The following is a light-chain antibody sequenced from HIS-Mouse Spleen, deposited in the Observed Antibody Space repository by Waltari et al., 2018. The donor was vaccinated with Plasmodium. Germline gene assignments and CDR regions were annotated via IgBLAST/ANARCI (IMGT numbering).Light chain of an antibody. CDR1: SSDVGSYNL. Sequence: QSALTQPASVSGSPGQSITISCTGTSSDVGSYNLVSWYQQHPGKAPNLMLYEGSKRPSGVSNRFSGSKSGNTASLTISGLQAEDEADYYCCSYAGSSSFVVFGGGTKLTVL. CDR3: CSYAGSSSFVV. CDR2: EGS. J-gene: IGLJ2*01. V-gene: IGLV2-23*03.